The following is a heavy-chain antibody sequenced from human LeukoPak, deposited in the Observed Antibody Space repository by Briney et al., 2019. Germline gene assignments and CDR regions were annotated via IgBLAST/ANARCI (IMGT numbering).Heavy chain of an antibody. V-gene: IGHV3-7*01. CDR3: AREDGYCSGGNCYSYFDS. CDR2: IKKTGSET. Sequence: GGSLRLSCAASKFIFSNYWMSWVRQAPGKGLEWVASIKKTGSETYYVDSVKGRFTITRDNARNSLFLQMNSLRAEDTAVYYCAREDGYCSGGNCYSYFDSWGQGTLVTVSS. D-gene: IGHD2-15*01. CDR1: KFIFSNYW. J-gene: IGHJ4*02.